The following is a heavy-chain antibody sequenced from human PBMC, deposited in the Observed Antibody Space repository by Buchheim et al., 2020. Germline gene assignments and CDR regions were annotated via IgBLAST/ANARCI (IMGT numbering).Heavy chain of an antibody. Sequence: QLQLQESGPRLAKSSETLSLTCTVSGGSISSSNYYWGWIRQPPGKGLEWIGSISHTGTTYYNPSLKSRVTISVDPPKNQFSRKVTSVTAADTAIFYCAGHTSSSYQRDYWGQGTL. J-gene: IGHJ4*02. CDR2: ISHTGTT. D-gene: IGHD2-2*01. CDR1: GGSISSSNYY. V-gene: IGHV4-39*01. CDR3: AGHTSSSYQRDY.